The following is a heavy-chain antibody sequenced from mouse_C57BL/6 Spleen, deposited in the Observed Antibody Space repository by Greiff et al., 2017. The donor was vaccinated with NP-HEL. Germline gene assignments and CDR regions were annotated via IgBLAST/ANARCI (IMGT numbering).Heavy chain of an antibody. CDR3: ARWDVFAY. CDR2: INPNNGGT. J-gene: IGHJ3*01. CDR1: GYTFTDYY. D-gene: IGHD4-1*01. V-gene: IGHV1-26*01. Sequence: EVQLQQSGPELVKPGASVKISCKASGYTFTDYYMNWVKQSHGKSLEWIGDINPNNGGTSYNQKFKGKATLTVDKSSSTAYMELRSLTSEDSAVYYCARWDVFAYWGQGTLVTVSA.